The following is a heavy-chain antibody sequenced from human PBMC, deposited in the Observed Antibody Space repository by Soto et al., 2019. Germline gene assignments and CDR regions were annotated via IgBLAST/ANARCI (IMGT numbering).Heavy chain of an antibody. V-gene: IGHV4-59*01. CDR2: IYYSGST. D-gene: IGHD2-2*01. CDR1: GGSISSYY. CDR3: PRGLIVLVRAANGFYGMDV. J-gene: IGHJ6*01. Sequence: SETLSLTCTVSGGSISSYYWSWIRQPPGKGLEWIGYIYYSGSTNYTPSLKSRVTISVDTSQNQFSLKLSSVTAADTAVYYCPRGLIVLVRAANGFYGMDVFRQRTTVIVSS.